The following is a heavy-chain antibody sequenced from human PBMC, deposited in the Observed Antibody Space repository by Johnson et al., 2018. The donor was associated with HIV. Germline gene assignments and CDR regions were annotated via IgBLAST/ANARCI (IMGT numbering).Heavy chain of an antibody. J-gene: IGHJ3*02. Sequence: QVQLVESGGGVVQPGRSLRLSCIASGFTFSSYGMHWVRQAPGKGLQWVALLSYDGSNEYYADSVQGRFTISRDNSKNTLYLQMNSLRAEDTAVYYCAKQETSPAAGTFGAFDIWGQGTMVTVSS. CDR3: AKQETSPAAGTFGAFDI. CDR1: GFTFSSYG. D-gene: IGHD6-13*01. CDR2: LSYDGSNE. V-gene: IGHV3-30*18.